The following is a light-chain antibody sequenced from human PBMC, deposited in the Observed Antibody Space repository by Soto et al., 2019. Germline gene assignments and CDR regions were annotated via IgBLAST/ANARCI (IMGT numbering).Light chain of an antibody. CDR1: RSVSIN. CDR2: DAS. V-gene: IGKV3-15*01. J-gene: IGKJ4*01. CDR3: QQYGHWPPLT. Sequence: EIVMTQSPATLSVSPGERATLSCRASRSVSINLAWYQQKPGQAPRLLIYDASTRATGIPTRFSGSGSGTEFTLTISSLQSEDFAIYFYQQYGHWPPLTFGGGTNVEIK.